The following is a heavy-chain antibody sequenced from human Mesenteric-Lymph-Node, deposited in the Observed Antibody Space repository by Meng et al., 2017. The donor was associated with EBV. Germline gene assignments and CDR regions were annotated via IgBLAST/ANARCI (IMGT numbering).Heavy chain of an antibody. Sequence: QVQVQESGPGMVKPSGTLSLTCAVSGGSISSSNWWSWVRQPPGKGLEWIGEIYHSGSTNYNPSLKSQVTISVDKSKNQFSLKLSSVTAADTAVYYCARDLSGSRNRPFDYWGQGTLVTVSS. V-gene: IGHV4-4*02. J-gene: IGHJ4*02. CDR3: ARDLSGSRNRPFDY. CDR2: IYHSGST. CDR1: GGSISSSNW. D-gene: IGHD3-10*01.